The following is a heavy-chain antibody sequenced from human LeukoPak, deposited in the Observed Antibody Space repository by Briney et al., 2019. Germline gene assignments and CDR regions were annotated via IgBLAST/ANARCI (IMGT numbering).Heavy chain of an antibody. CDR2: ISAYNGNT. CDR1: GYTFTSYG. V-gene: IGHV1-18*01. J-gene: IGHJ4*02. Sequence: GASVKVSRKASGYTFTSYGISWVRQAPGQGLEWMGWISAYNGNTNYAQKLQGRVTMTTDTSTSTAYMELRSLRSDDTAVYYCARAGITMIVVVITEFDYWGQGTLVTVSS. D-gene: IGHD3-22*01. CDR3: ARAGITMIVVVITEFDY.